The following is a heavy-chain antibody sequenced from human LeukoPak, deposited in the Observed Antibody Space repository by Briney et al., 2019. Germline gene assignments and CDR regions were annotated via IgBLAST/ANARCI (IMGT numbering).Heavy chain of an antibody. CDR3: VKDRYGYSSCCLGAFDI. J-gene: IGHJ3*02. V-gene: IGHV3-64D*08. CDR1: GFTFSTYA. CDR2: ISSNGGST. Sequence: GGSLRLSCSASGFTFSTYAMHWVRQAPGKGLEYVSAISSNGGSTYYADSVKGRFTISRDNSKNTLYLQMSSLRLVASAAHYCVKDRYGYSSCCLGAFDIWGQGTMVTVSS. D-gene: IGHD6-13*01.